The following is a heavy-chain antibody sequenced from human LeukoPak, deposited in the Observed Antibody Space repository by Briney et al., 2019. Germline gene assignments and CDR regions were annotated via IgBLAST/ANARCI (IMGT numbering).Heavy chain of an antibody. D-gene: IGHD3-10*01. CDR3: ARESAHYSVSGREFDP. CDR1: GYTFTNYG. J-gene: IGHJ5*02. CDR2: ISAYNGNT. V-gene: IGHV1-18*01. Sequence: PGASVKVSCKASGYTFTNYGISWVRQAPGQGLEWMGWISAYNGNTKYEQKLQGRVTMTTDTSTNTAYMELRSLRPDDTAVYYCARESAHYSVSGREFDPWGQGTLVTVSS.